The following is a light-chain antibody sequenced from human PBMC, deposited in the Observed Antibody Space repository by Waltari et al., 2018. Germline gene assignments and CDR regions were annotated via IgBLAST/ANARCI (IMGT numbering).Light chain of an antibody. CDR2: GAS. Sequence: IRMTQSPSSLSASIGDRVTISCRASQGVSTYLAWYQQKPGKAPDVLIYGASNLESGVPSRFSGSGSGTEFTLTISSLQPDDFATYYCQQYKSYKTFGQGTRVEIK. J-gene: IGKJ1*01. CDR1: QGVSTY. CDR3: QQYKSYKT. V-gene: IGKV1-5*03.